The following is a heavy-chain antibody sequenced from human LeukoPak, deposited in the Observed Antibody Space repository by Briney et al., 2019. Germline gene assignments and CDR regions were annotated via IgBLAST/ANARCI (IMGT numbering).Heavy chain of an antibody. V-gene: IGHV3-48*04. Sequence: GGSLRLSCAASGFTFSSYNMNWVRQAPGKGLEWVSYISSSSSTIYYADSVKGRFTISRDNAKNSLYLQMNSLRAEDTAVYYCARDQRYSSSSEYYYYYYYMDVWGKGTTVTVSS. CDR1: GFTFSSYN. CDR3: ARDQRYSSSSEYYYYYYYMDV. CDR2: ISSSSSTI. D-gene: IGHD6-6*01. J-gene: IGHJ6*03.